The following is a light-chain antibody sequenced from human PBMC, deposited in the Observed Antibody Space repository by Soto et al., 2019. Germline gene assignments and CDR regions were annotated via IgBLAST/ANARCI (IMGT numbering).Light chain of an antibody. V-gene: IGLV2-8*01. CDR3: SSYAGSNNLEV. CDR2: EVS. Sequence: QSALTQPPSESGYPGQSVTISCTGTSSDVGGYNYVSWYQQHPGKAPKLMIYEVSKRPSGVPDRFSGSKSGNTASLTVSGLQAEDEADYYCSSYAGSNNLEVFGGGTKLTVL. J-gene: IGLJ2*01. CDR1: SSDVGGYNY.